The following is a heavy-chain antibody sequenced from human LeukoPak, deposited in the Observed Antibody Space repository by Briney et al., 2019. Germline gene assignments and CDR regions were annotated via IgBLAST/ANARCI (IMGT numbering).Heavy chain of an antibody. Sequence: HGESLKISCKASGYSSTSTWIAWLRHLPGKGLEWLGIIYPGDSDTRYSPSFQGQVTISIDKSISTAYLQWSSLKASDTAMYYCARLPGYSSLVDYWGEGTLVTVSS. J-gene: IGHJ4*02. CDR2: IYPGDSDT. V-gene: IGHV5-51*01. D-gene: IGHD6-19*01. CDR3: ARLPGYSSLVDY. CDR1: GYSSTSTW.